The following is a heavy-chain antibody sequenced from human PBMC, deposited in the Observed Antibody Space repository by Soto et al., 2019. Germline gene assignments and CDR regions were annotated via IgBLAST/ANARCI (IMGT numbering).Heavy chain of an antibody. Sequence: ASGQVSCNATGKTFTSYDINWVRQATGHGLEWMGWINPNSGNIGYAQKFQGRVTMTRDTAIRTAYMEVSRLRSDDTAVYYCARGRASGSYYLLDYWGQGTLVTVSS. D-gene: IGHD3-10*01. CDR2: INPNSGNI. V-gene: IGHV1-8*01. J-gene: IGHJ4*02. CDR1: GKTFTSYD. CDR3: ARGRASGSYYLLDY.